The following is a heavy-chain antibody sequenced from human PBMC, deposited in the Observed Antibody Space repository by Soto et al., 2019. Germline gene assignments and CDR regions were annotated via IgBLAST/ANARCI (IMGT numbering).Heavy chain of an antibody. CDR1: GFTISRYG. J-gene: IGHJ4*02. Sequence: GGSLRLSCAASGFTISRYGMHWVRQAPGKGQEWVAVISYDGSNKYYADSVKGRFTIARDNSKNTLYLQMNSLRAEDTAVYYCAKDSYSCYDLSPFDYWCQRPLITVSS. V-gene: IGHV3-30*18. CDR3: AKDSYSCYDLSPFDY. CDR2: ISYDGSNK. D-gene: IGHD5-12*01.